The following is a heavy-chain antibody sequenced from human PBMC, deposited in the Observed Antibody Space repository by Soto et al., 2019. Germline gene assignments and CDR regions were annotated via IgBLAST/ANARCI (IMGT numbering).Heavy chain of an antibody. CDR1: GFTFSSYG. V-gene: IGHV3-30*18. D-gene: IGHD6-13*01. Sequence: GGSLRLSCAASGFTFSSYGMHWVRQAPGKGLEWVAVISYDGSNKYYADSVKGRFTISRDNSKNTLYLQMNSLRAEDTAVYYCAKDGEAAAGTSWFDPWGQGTLVTVSS. J-gene: IGHJ5*02. CDR3: AKDGEAAAGTSWFDP. CDR2: ISYDGSNK.